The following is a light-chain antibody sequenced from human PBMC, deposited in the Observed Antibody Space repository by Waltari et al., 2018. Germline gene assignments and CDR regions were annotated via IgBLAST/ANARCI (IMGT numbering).Light chain of an antibody. V-gene: IGLV2-23*02. Sequence: QSALTQPASVSGSPGQSITISCTGTGSDLDDYSYVSWYQHHPDEAPKVILYDFNKRPSGISNRFAGSKAGNTASLTISGLQTEDEADYYCCSYAGSVVVFGGGTKLTVL. CDR2: DFN. CDR3: CSYAGSVVV. J-gene: IGLJ2*01. CDR1: GSDLDDYSY.